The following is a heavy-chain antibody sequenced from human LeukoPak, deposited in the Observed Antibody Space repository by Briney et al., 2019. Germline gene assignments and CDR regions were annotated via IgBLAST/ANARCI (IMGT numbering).Heavy chain of an antibody. Sequence: PGGSLRLSCAASGFTFSDYYMSWIRQAPGKGLEWVSYISSSGSTIYYADSVKGRFTISRDNAKNSLYLQMNSLRAEDTAVYCCARARIVGATVPTPSDYWGQGTLVTVSS. CDR3: ARARIVGATVPTPSDY. V-gene: IGHV3-11*01. J-gene: IGHJ4*02. D-gene: IGHD1-26*01. CDR2: ISSSGSTI. CDR1: GFTFSDYY.